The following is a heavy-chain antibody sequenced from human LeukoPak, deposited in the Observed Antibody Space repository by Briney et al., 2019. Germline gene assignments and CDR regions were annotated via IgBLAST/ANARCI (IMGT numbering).Heavy chain of an antibody. CDR1: GFPFSGYD. J-gene: IGHJ6*03. CDR2: ISDDARNE. D-gene: IGHD1-26*01. CDR3: ARDPYSGNYGDYYYYYMDV. Sequence: GGSLRLSCAASGFPFSGYDMNWVRQAPGKGLEWVTVISDDARNEDYADSVKGRFTISRDNAKSSLYLQMNSLRDEDTAVYYCARDPYSGNYGDYYYYYMDVWGKGTTVTISS. V-gene: IGHV3-30*03.